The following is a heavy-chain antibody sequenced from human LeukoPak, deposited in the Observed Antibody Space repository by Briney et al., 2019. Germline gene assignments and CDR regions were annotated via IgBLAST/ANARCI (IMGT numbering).Heavy chain of an antibody. CDR3: ARDGWFGELLDY. D-gene: IGHD3-10*01. CDR1: GGSLSSYY. CDR2: IYTSGST. V-gene: IGHV4-4*07. J-gene: IGHJ4*02. Sequence: SETLSLTCSVSGGSLSSYYWSWIRQPAGNGLEWIGRIYTSGSTNYNPSLKSRVTMSVETSVETSKNQFSLKLSSVTAADTAVYYCARDGWFGELLDYWGQGTLVIVSS.